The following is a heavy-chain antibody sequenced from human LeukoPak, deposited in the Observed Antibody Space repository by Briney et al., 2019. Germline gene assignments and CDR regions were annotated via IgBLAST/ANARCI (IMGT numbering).Heavy chain of an antibody. D-gene: IGHD1-26*01. CDR1: GFTFSSHG. Sequence: PGGSLRLSCAASGFTFSSHGMHWVRQAPGKGLEWVTMIWNDGGNKKYVDSVKGRFIISRDNSKNTLYLQMNRLRAEDTAVYYCARDWCSGQSCCLDYWGQGTLVTVSS. CDR3: ARDWCSGQSCCLDY. CDR2: IWNDGGNK. V-gene: IGHV3-33*01. J-gene: IGHJ4*02.